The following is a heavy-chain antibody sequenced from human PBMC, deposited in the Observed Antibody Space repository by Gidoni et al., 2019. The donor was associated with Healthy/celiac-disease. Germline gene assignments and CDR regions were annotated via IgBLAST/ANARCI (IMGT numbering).Heavy chain of an antibody. V-gene: IGHV3-9*01. CDR3: AKDRSSSWYAFDI. D-gene: IGHD6-13*01. CDR1: GFPFDDYA. J-gene: IGHJ3*02. Sequence: EVQRVESGGGLVQPGRSLRLSCAASGFPFDDYAMHWGRQAPGKGLERVSGISWNSGSIGYADSVKGRFTISRDNAKNSLYLQMNSLRAEDTALYYCAKDRSSSWYAFDIWGQGTMVTVSS. CDR2: ISWNSGSI.